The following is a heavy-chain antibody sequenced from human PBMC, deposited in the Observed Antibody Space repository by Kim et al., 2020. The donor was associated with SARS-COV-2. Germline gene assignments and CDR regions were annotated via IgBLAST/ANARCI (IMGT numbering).Heavy chain of an antibody. J-gene: IGHJ4*02. V-gene: IGHV3-30*02. CDR2: SNK. CDR3: AKGTSYYLDY. D-gene: IGHD3-10*01. Sequence: SNKYYAESVKGRFTISRDNSKNTLYLQMNSLRAEDTAVYYCAKGTSYYLDYWGQGTLVTVSS.